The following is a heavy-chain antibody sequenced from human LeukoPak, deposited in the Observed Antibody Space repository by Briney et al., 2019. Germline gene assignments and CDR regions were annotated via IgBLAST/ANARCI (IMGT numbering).Heavy chain of an antibody. J-gene: IGHJ6*02. V-gene: IGHV1-24*01. CDR1: GYTLTELS. CDR2: FDPEDGET. D-gene: IGHD4-17*01. Sequence: ASVKVSCKVSGYTLTELSMHWVRQAPGKGLEWMGGFDPEDGETIYAQKFQGGVTMTEDTSTDTAYMEPSSLRSEDTAVYYCATVVYGDYGHYGMDVWGQGTTVTVSS. CDR3: ATVVYGDYGHYGMDV.